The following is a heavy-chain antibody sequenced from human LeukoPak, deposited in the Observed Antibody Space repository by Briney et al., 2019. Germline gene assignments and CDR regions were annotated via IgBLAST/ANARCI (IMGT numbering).Heavy chain of an antibody. D-gene: IGHD2-21*02. V-gene: IGHV3-33*01. CDR1: GFSFSTYG. CDR2: ICYDGSNE. Sequence: GGSLRLSCAASGFSFSTYGMHWVRQAPGKGLEWVAVICYDGSNEYYADSVKGRFTISRDNSKNTLYLQMNSLRVEDTAVYYCARGTYIVVVTALDYWGQGTLVTVSS. J-gene: IGHJ4*02. CDR3: ARGTYIVVVTALDY.